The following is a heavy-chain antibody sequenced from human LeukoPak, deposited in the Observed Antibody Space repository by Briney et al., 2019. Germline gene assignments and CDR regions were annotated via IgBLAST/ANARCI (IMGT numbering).Heavy chain of an antibody. CDR3: ARADKYQLPSYFDY. Sequence: ASVKVSCKASGYTFTSYAMHWVRQAPGQRLEWMGWINAGNGNTKYSQKFQGRVTITRDTSASTAYMELSSLRSEDTAVYYCARADKYQLPSYFDYWGQGTLVTVSS. CDR1: GYTFTSYA. CDR2: INAGNGNT. D-gene: IGHD2-2*01. V-gene: IGHV1-3*01. J-gene: IGHJ4*02.